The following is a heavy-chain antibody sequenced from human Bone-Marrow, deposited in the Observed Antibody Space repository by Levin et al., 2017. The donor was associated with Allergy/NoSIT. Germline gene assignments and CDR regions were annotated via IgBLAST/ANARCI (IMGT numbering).Heavy chain of an antibody. D-gene: IGHD6-25*01. CDR3: AKDGPLRIAAARYYFDS. CDR1: GFTFSSYA. CDR2: IGGSGTST. J-gene: IGHJ4*02. V-gene: IGHV3-23*01. Sequence: GESLKISCAVSGFTFSSYAMTWVRQAPGKGLEWVSSIGGSGTSTYYADSVKGRFTISRDNSKNTLYLQMNSLRAEDTAVYYCAKDGPLRIAAARYYFDSWGQGTLVTVSS.